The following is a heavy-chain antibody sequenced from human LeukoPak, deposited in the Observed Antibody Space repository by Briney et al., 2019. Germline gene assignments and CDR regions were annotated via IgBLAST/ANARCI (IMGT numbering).Heavy chain of an antibody. CDR3: ARMNSGSCY. CDR2: ISYDGSNK. CDR1: GFTVSSYW. V-gene: IGHV3-30-3*01. Sequence: GGSLRLSCVGSGFTVSSYWMHWVRQAPGKGLEWVAVISYDGSNKYYADSVKGRFTISRDNSKNTLYLQMNSLRAEDTAVYYCARMNSGSCYWGQGTLVTVSS. J-gene: IGHJ4*02. D-gene: IGHD1-26*01.